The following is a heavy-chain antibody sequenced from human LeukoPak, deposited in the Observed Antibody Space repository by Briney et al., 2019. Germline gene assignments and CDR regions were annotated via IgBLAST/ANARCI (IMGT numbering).Heavy chain of an antibody. Sequence: GGSLTLSCAVSGFTFRSQYMRWVRQAPGKGVEWVLVIYTGGTTHYADSVNGTFTISRDNAKTTLYLQMNSLRAEDTAVYYCARRKVVSAYYYGMDVWGQGTTVTVSS. V-gene: IGHV3-66*01. D-gene: IGHD2-2*01. J-gene: IGHJ6*02. CDR2: IYTGGTT. CDR1: GFTFRSQY. CDR3: ARRKVVSAYYYGMDV.